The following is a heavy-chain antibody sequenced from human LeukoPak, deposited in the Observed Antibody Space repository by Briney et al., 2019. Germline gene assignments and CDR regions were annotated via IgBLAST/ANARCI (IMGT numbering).Heavy chain of an antibody. CDR1: GFSFSSYA. Sequence: GRSLRLSCAASGFSFSSYAMDWVRQAPGKGLEWVAVISYDGSNKYYADSVKGRFTISRDNSKNTLYLQMNSLRVEDTAVYYCARDFRPVVGAAGTFDCWGQGTLVTVSS. J-gene: IGHJ4*02. CDR3: ARDFRPVVGAAGTFDC. D-gene: IGHD6-13*01. V-gene: IGHV3-30*04. CDR2: ISYDGSNK.